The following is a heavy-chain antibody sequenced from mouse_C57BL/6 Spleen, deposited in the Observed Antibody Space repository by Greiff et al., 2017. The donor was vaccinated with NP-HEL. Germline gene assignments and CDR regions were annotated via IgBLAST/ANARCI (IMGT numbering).Heavy chain of an antibody. CDR2: INPSNGGT. CDR3: ARSAGLWYCYGISPAY. Sequence: QVQLQQPGTELVKPGASVKLSCKASGYTFTSYWMHWVKQRPGKGLEWIGNINPSNGGTNYNEKFKSKATLTVAKSYSTAYMQLRSLTAVYSAIYYCARSAGLWYCYGISPAYWGQGTLVTVSA. J-gene: IGHJ3*01. D-gene: IGHD1-1*01. V-gene: IGHV1-53*01. CDR1: GYTFTSYW.